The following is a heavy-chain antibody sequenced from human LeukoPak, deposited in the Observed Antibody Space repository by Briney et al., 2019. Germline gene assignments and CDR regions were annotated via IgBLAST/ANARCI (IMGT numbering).Heavy chain of an antibody. CDR3: ARDSCSSTSCPIDY. CDR2: INPNSGGT. Sequence: ASVKVSCKASGYTFTSYYMHWVRQAPGQGLEWMGWINPNSGGTNYAQKFQGRVTMTRDTSISTAYMELSRLRSDDTAVYYCARDSCSSTSCPIDYWGQGTLVTVSS. CDR1: GYTFTSYY. D-gene: IGHD2-2*01. J-gene: IGHJ4*02. V-gene: IGHV1-2*02.